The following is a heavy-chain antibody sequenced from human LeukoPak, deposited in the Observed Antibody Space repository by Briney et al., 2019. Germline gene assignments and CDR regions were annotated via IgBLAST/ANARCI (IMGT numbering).Heavy chain of an antibody. J-gene: IGHJ5*02. V-gene: IGHV4-31*03. CDR1: GGSISSGGYY. Sequence: SETLSLTCTVSGGSISSGGYYWSWIRQHPGKGLEWIGYIYYSGSTYYNPSPKSRVTISVDTSKNQFSLKLSSVTAADTAVYYCARARYCSSTSCYIEWFDPWGRGTLVTVSS. CDR3: ARARYCSSTSCYIEWFDP. D-gene: IGHD2-2*02. CDR2: IYYSGST.